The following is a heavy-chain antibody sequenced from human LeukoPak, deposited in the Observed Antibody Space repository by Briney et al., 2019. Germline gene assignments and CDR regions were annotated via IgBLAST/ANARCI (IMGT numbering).Heavy chain of an antibody. J-gene: IGHJ4*02. Sequence: PGGSLRLSCAASGFTFSSYAMSWVRQAPGKGLEWVSAISGSGGSTYYADSVKGRFTISRDNSKNTLYLQMNSLRAGDTAVYCCAKGESGYSSSWYDYWGQGTLVTVSS. CDR3: AKGESGYSSSWYDY. CDR2: ISGSGGST. CDR1: GFTFSSYA. V-gene: IGHV3-23*01. D-gene: IGHD6-13*01.